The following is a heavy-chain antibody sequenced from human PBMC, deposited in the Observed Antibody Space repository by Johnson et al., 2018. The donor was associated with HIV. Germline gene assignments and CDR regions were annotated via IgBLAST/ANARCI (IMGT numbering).Heavy chain of an antibody. CDR2: IYSGGST. V-gene: IGHV3-53*01. Sequence: VQLVESGGGLIQPGGSLRLSCAASGFTVSSNYMSWVRQAPGKGLEWVSVIYSGGSTYYADSVKGRFTISRDNAKNSLYLQMNSLRAEDTAVYYCARIAAAAIDAFDIWGQGTMVTVSS. CDR3: ARIAAAAIDAFDI. CDR1: GFTVSSNY. J-gene: IGHJ3*02. D-gene: IGHD6-13*01.